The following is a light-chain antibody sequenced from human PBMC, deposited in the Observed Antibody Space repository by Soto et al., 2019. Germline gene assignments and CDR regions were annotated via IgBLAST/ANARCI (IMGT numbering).Light chain of an antibody. Sequence: AIRMTQSPSSLSASTGHRVTITCRASQGISSYLAWYQQKPGKAPKLLIYAASTLQSGVPSRFSGSGSGTEFTLTISCLQSEDFATYCCQQYYSYPRTVGQGTEVEIK. CDR3: QQYYSYPRT. CDR1: QGISSY. V-gene: IGKV1-8*01. J-gene: IGKJ1*01. CDR2: AAS.